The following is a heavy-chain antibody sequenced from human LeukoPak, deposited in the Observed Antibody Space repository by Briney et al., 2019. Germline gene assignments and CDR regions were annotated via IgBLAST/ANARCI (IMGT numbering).Heavy chain of an antibody. J-gene: IGHJ5*02. CDR3: ARGLGPGNWFDP. Sequence: SETLSLTCTVSGYSISSGYYWGWIRQPPGKGLEWIGSIYHSGCTFYNPSLKSRVTISVDTSKSQFSLKLSSVTAADTAMFYCARGLGPGNWFDPWGQGTLVTVSS. D-gene: IGHD3-10*01. CDR2: IYHSGCT. CDR1: GYSISSGYY. V-gene: IGHV4-38-2*02.